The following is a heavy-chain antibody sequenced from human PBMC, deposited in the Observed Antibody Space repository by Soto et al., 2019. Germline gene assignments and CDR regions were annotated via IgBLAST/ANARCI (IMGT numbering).Heavy chain of an antibody. D-gene: IGHD3-3*01. Sequence: QMQLVQSGAEVKKPGSSVKVSCKASGGTLSSFINYPINWVRQAPGQGLEWMGGIVPNVGTVNYAQKFQGRVPINAVKATGTAYIERSSLGSEDTALYYCARRDTSGFLRYFDNWGQGTLVTVSS. V-gene: IGHV1-69*06. CDR2: IVPNVGTV. CDR3: ARRDTSGFLRYFDN. CDR1: GGTLSSFINYP. J-gene: IGHJ4*02.